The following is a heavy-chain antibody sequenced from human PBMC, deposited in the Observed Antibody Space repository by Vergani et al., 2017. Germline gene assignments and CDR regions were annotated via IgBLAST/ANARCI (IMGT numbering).Heavy chain of an antibody. J-gene: IGHJ2*01. Sequence: QVQLQESCPGLVKPSQTLSLTCTVSGGSISSGDYYWSWIRQPPGKGLEWSGYIYYSGSTYYNPSLKSRVTISVDTSKNQFSLNLSSVTAADTAVYYCARVPGARTGDWYFDFWGRGTLGIVSS. V-gene: IGHV4-30-4*01. D-gene: IGHD3/OR15-3a*01. CDR1: GGSISSGDYY. CDR3: ARVPGARTGDWYFDF. CDR2: IYYSGST.